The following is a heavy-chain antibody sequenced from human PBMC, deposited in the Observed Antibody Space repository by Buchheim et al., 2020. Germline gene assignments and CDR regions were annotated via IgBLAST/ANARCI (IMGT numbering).Heavy chain of an antibody. CDR1: GFTFSSYA. D-gene: IGHD6-6*01. Sequence: EVQLLESGGGLVQPGGSLRLSCAASGFTFSSYAMSWVRQAPGKGLEWVSAISGSGGSTYYADTVKGRFTISRDNSKKTLYLQMSSLRAEDTAVYYCAKPIVGHEYRLRRPYYYYDMDVWGQETT. V-gene: IGHV3-23*01. CDR2: ISGSGGST. J-gene: IGHJ6*02. CDR3: AKPIVGHEYRLRRPYYYYDMDV.